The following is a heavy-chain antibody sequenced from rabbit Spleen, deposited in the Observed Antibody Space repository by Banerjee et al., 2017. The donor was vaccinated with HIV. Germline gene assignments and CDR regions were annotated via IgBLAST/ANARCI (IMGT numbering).Heavy chain of an antibody. CDR2: AYAGSSGST. Sequence: QEQLVESGGGLVKPEGSLTLTCKASGFSFSDRDVMCWVRQAPGKGLEWVACAYAGSSGSTYSATWAKGRFTISKTSSTTVTLQMTSLTVADTATYFCARCDYSVDGYDIWGPGTLVTVS. CDR3: ARCDYSVDGYDI. V-gene: IGHV1S45*01. D-gene: IGHD1-1*01. J-gene: IGHJ2*01. CDR1: GFSFSDRDV.